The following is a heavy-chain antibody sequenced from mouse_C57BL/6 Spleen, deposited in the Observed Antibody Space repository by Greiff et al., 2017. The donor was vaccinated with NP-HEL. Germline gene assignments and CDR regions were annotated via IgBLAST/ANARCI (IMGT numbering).Heavy chain of an antibody. J-gene: IGHJ2*02. CDR1: GYAFTNYL. CDR2: INPGSGGT. CDR3: ARLGDYDKGVDY. Sequence: QVHVKQSGAELVRPGTSVKVSCKASGYAFTNYLIEWVKQRPGQGLEWIGVINPGSGGTNYNEKFKGKATLTADKSSSTAYMQLSSLTSEDSAVYFCARLGDYDKGVDYWGQGTSLTVSS. V-gene: IGHV1-54*01. D-gene: IGHD2-4*01.